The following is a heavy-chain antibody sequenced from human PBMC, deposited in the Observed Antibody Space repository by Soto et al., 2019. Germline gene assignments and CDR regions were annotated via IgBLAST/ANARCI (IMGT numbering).Heavy chain of an antibody. D-gene: IGHD1-26*01. CDR3: ARQDGLGPTYYFGIDV. Sequence: GESLKISCKTSGYSFAGYWITWVRQKPGKGLEWMGRIDPSDSQTYYSPSFRGHVTISADKSITTAYLQWGSLKASDTAMYYCARQDGLGPTYYFGIDVWGQGTTVTVSS. CDR2: IDPSDSQT. V-gene: IGHV5-10-1*01. CDR1: GYSFAGYW. J-gene: IGHJ6*02.